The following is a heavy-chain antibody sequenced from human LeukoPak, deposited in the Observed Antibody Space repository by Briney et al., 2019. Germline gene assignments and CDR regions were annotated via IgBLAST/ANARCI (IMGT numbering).Heavy chain of an antibody. D-gene: IGHD3-22*01. V-gene: IGHV3-23*01. Sequence: GGSLRLSCAASGFTFSNHAMSWVHQAPGKGLRWVSAISGGGVAIYYADSVKGRFTISRDNSKNTLYLQMNSLRAEDTAVYYCAKDGFDYYDSSGYYYFNYWGQGTLVTVSS. CDR2: ISGGGVAI. CDR1: GFTFSNHA. J-gene: IGHJ4*02. CDR3: AKDGFDYYDSSGYYYFNY.